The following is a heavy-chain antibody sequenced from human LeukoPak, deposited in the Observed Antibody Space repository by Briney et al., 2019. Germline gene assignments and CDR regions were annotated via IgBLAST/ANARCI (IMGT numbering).Heavy chain of an antibody. V-gene: IGHV4-59*01. CDR1: GGSISSYY. D-gene: IGHD7-27*01. CDR3: ARGSRGDGAAFDI. Sequence: SETLSLTCTVSGGSISSYYWSWIRQPPGKGLEGIGYIYYSGNTNYNPSLKSRVAISVDTSNNQFSLNLNFVTAADTAVYYCARGSRGDGAAFDIWGQGTLVTASS. CDR2: IYYSGNT. J-gene: IGHJ3*02.